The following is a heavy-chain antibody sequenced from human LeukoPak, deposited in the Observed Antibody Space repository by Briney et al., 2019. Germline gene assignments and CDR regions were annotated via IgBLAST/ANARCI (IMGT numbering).Heavy chain of an antibody. CDR1: GLTFSSYD. CDR3: AREAQLRYAPGAFDI. D-gene: IGHD3-9*01. CDR2: ISGSGGST. J-gene: IGHJ3*02. Sequence: PGGSLRLSCAASGLTFSSYDMHWVRQAPGKGLEWVSAISGSGGSTYYADSVKGRFTISRDNSKNTLYLQMNSLRAEDTAVYYCAREAQLRYAPGAFDIWGQGTMVTVSS. V-gene: IGHV3-23*01.